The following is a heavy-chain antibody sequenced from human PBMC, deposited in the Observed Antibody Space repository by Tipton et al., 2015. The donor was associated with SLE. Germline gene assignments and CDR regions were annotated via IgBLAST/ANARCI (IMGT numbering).Heavy chain of an antibody. J-gene: IGHJ4*02. CDR3: GRGHSGHDYGIDF. V-gene: IGHV3-66*01. Sequence: GSLRLSCAASELAVSSNYMSWVRQSAGRGLEWVSVFYSDTTTYYADSVKGRFIVSRDDSEHTVYLQMNSLRADDTAVYYCGRGHSGHDYGIDFWGQGTPVTVSS. CDR1: ELAVSSNY. CDR2: FYSDTTT. D-gene: IGHD5-12*01.